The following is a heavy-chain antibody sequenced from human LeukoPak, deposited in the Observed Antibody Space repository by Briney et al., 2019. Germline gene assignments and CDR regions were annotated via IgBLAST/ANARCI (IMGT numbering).Heavy chain of an antibody. CDR3: ARCPRWAHFDY. CDR2: ISSSGRAI. D-gene: IGHD4-23*01. V-gene: IGHV3-48*03. Sequence: GGSLRLSCAGSGLTFSSYEMNWVRQAPGKGLEWVSYISSSGRAIYYADSVKGRFTVSRDNAKNSLYLQMNSLRAEDTAVYYCARCPRWAHFDYWGQGTLVTVSS. CDR1: GLTFSSYE. J-gene: IGHJ4*02.